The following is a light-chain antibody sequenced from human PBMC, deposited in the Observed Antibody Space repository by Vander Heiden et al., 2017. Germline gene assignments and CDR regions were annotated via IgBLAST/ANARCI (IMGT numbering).Light chain of an antibody. CDR1: QTLSSDF. J-gene: IGKJ4*01. CDR3: QQYGSLALT. Sequence: EIVLTQSPDTLSLSPGQRATLSCGAGQTLSSDFLAWYQQRPGLALRLLIYNASRRATGIPDRFSGSGSGTDFTLTISRLEPEDFAVYYCQQYGSLALTFGGGTKVEIK. V-gene: IGKV3D-20*01. CDR2: NAS.